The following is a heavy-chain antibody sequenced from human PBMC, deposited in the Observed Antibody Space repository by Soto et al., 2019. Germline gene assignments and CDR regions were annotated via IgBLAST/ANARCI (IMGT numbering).Heavy chain of an antibody. V-gene: IGHV4-61*01. CDR3: AREWVYSSGWYDGY. D-gene: IGHD6-19*01. J-gene: IGHJ4*02. CDR2: IYYSGST. CDR1: GGSVSSGSYY. Sequence: TSETLSLTCTVSGGSVSSGSYYWSWIRQPPGKGLEWIGYIYYSGSTNYNPSLKSRVTISVDTSKNQFSLKLSSVTAADTAVYYCAREWVYSSGWYDGYWGQGTLVTVSS.